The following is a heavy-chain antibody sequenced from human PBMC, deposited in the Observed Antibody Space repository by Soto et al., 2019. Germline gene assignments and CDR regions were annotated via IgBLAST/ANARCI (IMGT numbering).Heavy chain of an antibody. CDR3: ARGGSLYYYHGVDV. Sequence: EVPLLESGGGLVQPGGSLRLSCAASGFTVSSNYMTWVRQPPGKGLEWVSNIDSGDTTYYADSVKGRFTISRDNSKNTLFLQMNSLRAEDTAVYYCARGGSLYYYHGVDVWGQGTTVTVSS. CDR1: GFTVSSNY. D-gene: IGHD3-10*01. J-gene: IGHJ6*02. CDR2: IDSGDTT. V-gene: IGHV3-53*03.